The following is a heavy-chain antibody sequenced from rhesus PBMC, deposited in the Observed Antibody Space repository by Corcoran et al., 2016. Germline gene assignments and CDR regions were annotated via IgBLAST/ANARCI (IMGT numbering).Heavy chain of an antibody. D-gene: IGHD3-28*01. Sequence: EVQLVESGGGLVQPGGSLRLSCAASGSTFISYWMNWVRQAQGKGLGWVSAINRGGGTTYYADSVKGRFTISRDNSKNTLSLQMNSLRAEDTAVYYCANMIEYFEFWGQGALVTVSS. CDR3: ANMIEYFEF. CDR2: INRGGGTT. CDR1: GSTFISYW. V-gene: IGHV3S25*01. J-gene: IGHJ1*01.